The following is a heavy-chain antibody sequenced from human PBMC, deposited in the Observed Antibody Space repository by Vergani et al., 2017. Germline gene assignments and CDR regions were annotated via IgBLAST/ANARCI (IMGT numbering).Heavy chain of an antibody. CDR2: ISGSGGST. V-gene: IGHV3-23*01. Sequence: EVQLLESGGGLVQPGGSLRLSCAASGFTFSSYAMSWVRQAPGKGLEWVSAISGSGGSTYYADSVKGRFTISRDKSKNTLYLQMNSLRAEDTAVYYCAKAPGYSSSWSDYWGQGTLVTVSS. CDR3: AKAPGYSSSWSDY. D-gene: IGHD6-13*01. J-gene: IGHJ4*02. CDR1: GFTFSSYA.